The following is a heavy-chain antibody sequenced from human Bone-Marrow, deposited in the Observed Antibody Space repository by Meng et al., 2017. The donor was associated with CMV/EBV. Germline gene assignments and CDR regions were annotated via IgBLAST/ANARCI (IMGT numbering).Heavy chain of an antibody. CDR2: ISYDGSNK. V-gene: IGHV3-30-3*01. D-gene: IGHD2-15*01. Sequence: GESLKISCAASGFTFSSYAMHWVRQAPGKGLEWVAVISYDGSNKYYADSVKGRFTISRDNAKNSLYLQMNSLRAEDTAVYYCAREPRIRGAFAIWGQGTRVTVAS. J-gene: IGHJ3*02. CDR3: AREPRIRGAFAI. CDR1: GFTFSSYA.